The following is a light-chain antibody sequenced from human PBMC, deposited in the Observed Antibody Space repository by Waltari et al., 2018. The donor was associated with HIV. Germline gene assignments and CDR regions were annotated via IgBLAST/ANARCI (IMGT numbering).Light chain of an antibody. CDR3: LQHNTYPWT. CDR1: QGIRND. CDR2: TAS. Sequence: DIQMTQSPSSLSASVGDRVPITCRASQGIRNDLAEVEQKPGKAPKRLIYTASSLQSGVPSRFSGSGSVTEFTLTISSLQPEDFATYYCLQHNTYPWTFGQGTKVEMK. V-gene: IGKV1-17*01. J-gene: IGKJ1*01.